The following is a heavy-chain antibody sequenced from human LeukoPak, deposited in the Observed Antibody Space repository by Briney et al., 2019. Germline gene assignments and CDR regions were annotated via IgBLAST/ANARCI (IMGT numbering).Heavy chain of an antibody. CDR3: ARMKVNRGIFDF. J-gene: IGHJ3*01. CDR1: GFIFQNYW. Sequence: GGSLRLSCGASGFIFQNYWMTWVRQAPGKGLEWVADVNQEGSEKFYVESVKGRFTISRDNAKNSVFLQINSLRAESTAIYYCARMKVNRGIFDFWGQGTMVTVSS. CDR2: VNQEGSEK. D-gene: IGHD3-10*01. V-gene: IGHV3-7*01.